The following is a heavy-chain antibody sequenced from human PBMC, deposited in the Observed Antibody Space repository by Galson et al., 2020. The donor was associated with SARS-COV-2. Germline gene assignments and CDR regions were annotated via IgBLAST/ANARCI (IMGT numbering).Heavy chain of an antibody. Sequence: GGSLRLSCGVSGFTFSTFWMSWVRQAPGKGLEWVANIKQDGSEKHYVDSVEGRFTISRDNAKNSLFLQMNSLRAEDTAVYYCAAGAAYSHFWGQGTLVTVSS. J-gene: IGHJ4*02. CDR1: GFTFSTFW. CDR2: IKQDGSEK. V-gene: IGHV3-7*01. CDR3: AAGAAYSHF. D-gene: IGHD5-12*01.